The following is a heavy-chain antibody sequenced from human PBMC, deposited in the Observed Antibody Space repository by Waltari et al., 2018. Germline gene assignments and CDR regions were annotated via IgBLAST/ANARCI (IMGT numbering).Heavy chain of an antibody. CDR1: GYHLPGYY. J-gene: IGHJ4*02. V-gene: IGHV1-2*06. D-gene: IGHD3-10*01. Sequence: QVQLVQSGAEVKKPGASVKVSCKASGYHLPGYYMHWVRLAPGQGLEWMGRINPNSGGTNYAQKFQGRVTMTRDTSISTAYMELSRLRSDDTAVYYCAREGMVQGVNSVDYWGQGTLVTVSS. CDR3: AREGMVQGVNSVDY. CDR2: INPNSGGT.